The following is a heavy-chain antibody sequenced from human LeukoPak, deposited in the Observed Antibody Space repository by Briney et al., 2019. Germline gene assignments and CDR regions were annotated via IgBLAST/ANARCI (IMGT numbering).Heavy chain of an antibody. D-gene: IGHD3-3*01. CDR3: AKVGQTYYDFWSGYYPDH. CDR1: GFTFSSYG. J-gene: IGHJ4*02. CDR2: IRYDGSNK. V-gene: IGHV3-30*02. Sequence: GGSLRLSCAASGFTFSSYGMHWVRQAPGKGLEWVAFIRYDGSNKYYADSVKGRFTISRDNSKNTLYLQMNSMRAEDTAVYYCAKVGQTYYDFWSGYYPDHWGQGPLVTVSS.